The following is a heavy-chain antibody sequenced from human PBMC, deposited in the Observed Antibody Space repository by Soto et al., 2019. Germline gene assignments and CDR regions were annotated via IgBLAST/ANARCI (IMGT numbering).Heavy chain of an antibody. J-gene: IGHJ3*02. CDR3: ARMGYYFDSTNHYHI. CDR2: IFSNDEK. D-gene: IGHD3-22*01. Sequence: SGPTLVDPTEALTLTCTVSGFSLSNARMGVTWIRQPPGKALEWLAHIFSNDEKGYRPSLKSRLSIYKDTSKNQVVITMSNMAPMDTATYYCARMGYYFDSTNHYHIWGQGTMVTVSS. CDR1: GFSLSNARMG. V-gene: IGHV2-26*01.